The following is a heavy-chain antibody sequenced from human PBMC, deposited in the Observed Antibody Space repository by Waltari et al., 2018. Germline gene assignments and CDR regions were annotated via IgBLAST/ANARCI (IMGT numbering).Heavy chain of an antibody. CDR2: ISYDGSNK. CDR3: AKEANTYYDRFDY. CDR1: GFTFSSYG. Sequence: QVQLVESGGGVVQTGRSLRLSCAASGFTFSSYGMHWVRQAPGKGLEWVAVISYDGSNKYYADSVKGRFTISRDNSKNTLYLQMNSLRAEDTAVYYCAKEANTYYDRFDYWGQGTLVTVSS. J-gene: IGHJ4*02. D-gene: IGHD3-22*01. V-gene: IGHV3-30*18.